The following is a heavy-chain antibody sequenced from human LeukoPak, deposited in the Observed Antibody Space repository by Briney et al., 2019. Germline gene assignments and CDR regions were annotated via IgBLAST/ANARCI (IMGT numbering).Heavy chain of an antibody. CDR3: ASSSPAHDY. J-gene: IGHJ4*02. CDR2: IEQRGSA. Sequence: SETLSLTCAVSGYSISSGYYWGWIRQPPGKGLEWGGRIEQRGSAYYNPSLKSRVTISEDTSNNQYPLRLTSVTASDMAVYYCASSSPAHDYWGQGTLVTVSS. V-gene: IGHV4-38-2*01. CDR1: GYSISSGYY. D-gene: IGHD2-2*01.